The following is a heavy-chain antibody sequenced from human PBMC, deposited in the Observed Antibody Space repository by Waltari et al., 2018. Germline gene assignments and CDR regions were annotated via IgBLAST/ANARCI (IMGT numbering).Heavy chain of an antibody. CDR3: AGVVTATAFDH. V-gene: IGHV4-38-2*02. CDR1: GYSISNAYY. Sequence: QVQLQESGPGLVKPSETLSLTCTVSGYSISNAYYWGWIRQSPGKGLEWIGSIGHTGRTYYNPSLKSRVIMSVDTSKNQFSLKLGSVTAVDTAVYYCAGVVTATAFDHWGQGTLVTVSS. D-gene: IGHD2-15*01. CDR2: IGHTGRT. J-gene: IGHJ4*02.